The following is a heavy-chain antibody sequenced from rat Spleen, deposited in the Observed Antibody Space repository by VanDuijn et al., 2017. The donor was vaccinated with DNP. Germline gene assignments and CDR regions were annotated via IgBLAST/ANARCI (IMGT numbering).Heavy chain of an antibody. Sequence: EVQLQESGPGLVKPSQSLSLTCSVTGYSITSNYWGWIRKFPVNKMEWIGHIRNSGSNSYNPPLKSRISITRDTSKNQFFLPLNSVTTEDTATYYCAKGYYSSYAYVMDAWGQGASVTVSS. V-gene: IGHV3-1*01. D-gene: IGHD1-2*01. CDR2: IRNSGSN. CDR3: AKGYYSSYAYVMDA. J-gene: IGHJ4*01. CDR1: GYSITSNY.